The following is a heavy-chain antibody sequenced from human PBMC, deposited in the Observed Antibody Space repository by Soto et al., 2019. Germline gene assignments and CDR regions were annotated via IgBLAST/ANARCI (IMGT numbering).Heavy chain of an antibody. D-gene: IGHD6-19*01. V-gene: IGHV3-33*01. Sequence: QVQLVESGGGVVQPGRSLRLSCAASGFTFSSYGMHWVRQAPGKGLEWVAVIWYDGSNKYYADSVKGRFTISRDNSKNTLYLQMNSLRAEDTAVYYCARDPQQWPGGYYYYYGMDVWGQGTTVTVSS. CDR3: ARDPQQWPGGYYYYYGMDV. J-gene: IGHJ6*02. CDR1: GFTFSSYG. CDR2: IWYDGSNK.